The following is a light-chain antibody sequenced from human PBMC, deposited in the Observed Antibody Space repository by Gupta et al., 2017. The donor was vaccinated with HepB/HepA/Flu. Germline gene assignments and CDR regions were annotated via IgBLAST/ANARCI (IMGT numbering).Light chain of an antibody. Sequence: ETVLTQSPATLSVSPGERATLSCRASQSVETNLAWYQQKPGQAPSLLIYGKITRAPNITARFSGSGAGTEVTITISSRQEEDFAGYYCHQDNNWPRGTFGGGTKV. CDR3: HQDNNWPRGT. V-gene: IGKV3-15*01. CDR2: GKI. J-gene: IGKJ4*01. CDR1: QSVETN.